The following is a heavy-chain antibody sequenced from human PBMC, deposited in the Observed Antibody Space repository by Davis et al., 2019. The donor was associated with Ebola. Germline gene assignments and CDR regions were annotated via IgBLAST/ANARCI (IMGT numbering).Heavy chain of an antibody. J-gene: IGHJ6*02. CDR1: GFTFSSYG. CDR2: IWYDGSNK. CDR3: ARGAATVTTLLMDV. D-gene: IGHD4-17*01. Sequence: PGGSLRLSCAASGFTFSSYGMHWVRQAPGKGLEWVAVIWYDGSNKYYADSVKGRFTISRDNAKNSLYLQMNSLRAEDTAVYYCARGAATVTTLLMDVWGQGTTVTVSS. V-gene: IGHV3-33*01.